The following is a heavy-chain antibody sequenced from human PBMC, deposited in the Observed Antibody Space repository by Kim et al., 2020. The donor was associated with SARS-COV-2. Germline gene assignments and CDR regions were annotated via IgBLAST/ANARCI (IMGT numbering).Heavy chain of an antibody. D-gene: IGHD3-22*01. CDR2: IYPGDSDT. V-gene: IGHV5-51*01. J-gene: IGHJ3*02. Sequence: GESLKISCKGSGYSFTSYWIGWVRQMPGKGLEWMGIIYPGDSDTRYSPSFQGQVTISADKSISTTYLQWSSLKASATAMYYCARTYYYDSSGYYSRDAFDIWGQGTMVTVSS. CDR1: GYSFTSYW. CDR3: ARTYYYDSSGYYSRDAFDI.